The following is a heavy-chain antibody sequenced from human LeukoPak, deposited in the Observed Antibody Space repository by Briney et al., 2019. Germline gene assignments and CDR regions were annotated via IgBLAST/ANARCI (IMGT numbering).Heavy chain of an antibody. J-gene: IGHJ6*02. D-gene: IGHD1-26*01. Sequence: PGGSLRLSCAASGFXFDDYTIHWVRQAPGKGLEWVSLISWDGGSTSYADSVKGRFTISRDNSKNSLYLQMNSLRTEDTALYYCAKAGMGATLYYGMDVWGQGTTVTVSS. CDR2: ISWDGGST. V-gene: IGHV3-43*01. CDR3: AKAGMGATLYYGMDV. CDR1: GFXFDDYT.